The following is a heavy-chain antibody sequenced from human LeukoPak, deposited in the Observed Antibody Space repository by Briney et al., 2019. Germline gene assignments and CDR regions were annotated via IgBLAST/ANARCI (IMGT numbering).Heavy chain of an antibody. V-gene: IGHV4-59*08. D-gene: IGHD5-12*01. Sequence: SETLSLTCTVSGGSINSYYWSGIRQPPGKGREGLGYIYYSGSTNYNPSLKSRVTISVGTSKNQFSLKLSSVTAADTAVYYCARGAVATMYYFDYWGQGTLVTVSS. J-gene: IGHJ4*02. CDR1: GGSINSYY. CDR3: ARGAVATMYYFDY. CDR2: IYYSGST.